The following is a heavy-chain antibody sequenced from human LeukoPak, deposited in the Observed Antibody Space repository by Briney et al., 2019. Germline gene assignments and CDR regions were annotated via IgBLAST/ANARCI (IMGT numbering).Heavy chain of an antibody. CDR3: ARLAYYDSSGYLEGGDAFDI. J-gene: IGHJ3*02. D-gene: IGHD3-22*01. V-gene: IGHV4-59*01. CDR1: GGSISSYY. CDR2: IYYSRST. Sequence: SETLSLTCTVSGGSISSYYWSWIRQPPGKGLEWIGYIYYSRSTNYNPSLKSRVTISVDTSKNQFSLKLSSVTAADTAVYYCARLAYYDSSGYLEGGDAFDIWGQGTMVTVSS.